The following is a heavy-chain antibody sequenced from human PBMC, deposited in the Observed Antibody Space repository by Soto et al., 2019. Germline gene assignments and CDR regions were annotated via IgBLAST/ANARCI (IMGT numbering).Heavy chain of an antibody. CDR1: GFTFSSYA. V-gene: IGHV3-23*01. D-gene: IGHD3-3*01. CDR2: ISGSGGST. J-gene: IGHJ6*02. Sequence: GSLRLSCAASGFTFSSYAMSWVRQAPGKGLEWVSAISGSGGSTYYADSVKGRFTISRDNSKNTLYLQMNSLRAEDTAVYYCAKVRGCDFWSGYGMDVWGQGTTVTVSS. CDR3: AKVRGCDFWSGYGMDV.